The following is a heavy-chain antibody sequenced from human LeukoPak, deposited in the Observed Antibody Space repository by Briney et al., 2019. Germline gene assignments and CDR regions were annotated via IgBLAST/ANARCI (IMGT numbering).Heavy chain of an antibody. D-gene: IGHD5/OR15-5a*01. J-gene: IGHJ6*02. CDR2: ISAYNGNT. CDR3: ARDLSVRYYYYGMDV. CDR1: GYTFTSYG. V-gene: IGHV1-18*01. Sequence: ASVKVSCKASGYTFTSYGISWVRQAPGQGLEWMGWISAYNGNTNYAQKLQGRVTMTTDTSTSTAYMELRSLRSDDTAVYYCARDLSVRYYYYGMDVWGQGTTVAVSS.